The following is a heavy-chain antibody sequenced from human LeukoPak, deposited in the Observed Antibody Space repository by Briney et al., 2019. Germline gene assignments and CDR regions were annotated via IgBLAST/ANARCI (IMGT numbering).Heavy chain of an antibody. CDR1: GFTFSSYG. V-gene: IGHV3-33*08. J-gene: IGHJ4*02. D-gene: IGHD2-15*01. CDR2: IWYDGSNK. Sequence: GGSLRLSCAASGFTFSSYGMHWVRQAPGKGLEWVAVIWYDGSNKYYADSVKGRFTISRDNSKNTLYLQMNSLRAEDTAVYYCARDRERYCSGGSCYRYDYWGQGTLVTVSS. CDR3: ARDRERYCSGGSCYRYDY.